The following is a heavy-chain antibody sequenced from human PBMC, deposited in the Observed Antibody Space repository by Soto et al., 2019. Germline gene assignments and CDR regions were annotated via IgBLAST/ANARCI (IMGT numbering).Heavy chain of an antibody. CDR3: AKLEGSSGWYQMGRRNWFDP. J-gene: IGHJ5*02. V-gene: IGHV3-23*01. Sequence: GGSLRLSCAASGFTFSSYAMSWVRQAPGKGLEWVSAISGSGGSTYYADSVKGRFTISRDNSKNTLYLQMNSLRAEDTAVYYCAKLEGSSGWYQMGRRNWFDPWGQGTLVTVSS. D-gene: IGHD6-19*01. CDR1: GFTFSSYA. CDR2: ISGSGGST.